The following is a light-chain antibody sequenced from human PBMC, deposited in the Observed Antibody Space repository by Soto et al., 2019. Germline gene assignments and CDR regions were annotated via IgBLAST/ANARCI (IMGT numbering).Light chain of an antibody. CDR1: SSDVGGYNF. CDR2: DVS. Sequence: QSALAQPRSVSGSPGQSVTISCTGTSSDVGGYNFVSWYQHHPGKAPKVLIYDVSKRPSGVPDRFSGSKSGNTASLTIFGLQAEDEADYHCCSYAGTYPYVVFGGGTKVTVL. CDR3: CSYAGTYPYVV. V-gene: IGLV2-11*01. J-gene: IGLJ2*01.